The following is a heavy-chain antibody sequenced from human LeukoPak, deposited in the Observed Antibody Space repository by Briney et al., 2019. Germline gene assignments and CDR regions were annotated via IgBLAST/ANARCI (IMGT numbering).Heavy chain of an antibody. Sequence: ASVKVSCKASGYTFTGYYMHWVRQAPGQGLEWMGWINPNSGGTNYAQKFQGRVTMTRDTSISTAYMELSRLRSDATAVYYCARVDVAVAGTYNWFDPWGQGTLVTVSS. CDR2: INPNSGGT. CDR1: GYTFTGYY. V-gene: IGHV1-2*02. CDR3: ARVDVAVAGTYNWFDP. J-gene: IGHJ5*02. D-gene: IGHD6-19*01.